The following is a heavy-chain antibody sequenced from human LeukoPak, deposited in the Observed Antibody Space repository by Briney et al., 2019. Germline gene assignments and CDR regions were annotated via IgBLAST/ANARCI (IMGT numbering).Heavy chain of an antibody. D-gene: IGHD3-16*01. J-gene: IGHJ3*02. CDR1: GYTLTELS. Sequence: ASVRVSCKVSGYTLTELSMHWVLQAPGKGLEWMGGFDPEDGETIYAQKFQGRVTMTEDTSTDTAYMELSSLRSEDTAVYYCAPAAAFSWGASAFDIWGQGTMVTVSS. CDR2: FDPEDGET. CDR3: APAAAFSWGASAFDI. V-gene: IGHV1-24*01.